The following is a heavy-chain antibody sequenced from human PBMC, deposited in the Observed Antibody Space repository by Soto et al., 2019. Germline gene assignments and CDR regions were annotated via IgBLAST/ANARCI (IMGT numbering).Heavy chain of an antibody. CDR1: GFTFSSYG. CDR3: AKVHLVPLEWSYYGMDV. V-gene: IGHV3-30*18. CDR2: ISYDGSNK. J-gene: IGHJ6*02. Sequence: SLRLSCPASGFTFSSYGMHWVRQAPGKGLAWVAVISYDGSNKYYADSVKGRFTISRDNSKNTLYLQMNSLRAEDTAVYYCAKVHLVPLEWSYYGMDVWGQGTTVTVSS. D-gene: IGHD3-3*01.